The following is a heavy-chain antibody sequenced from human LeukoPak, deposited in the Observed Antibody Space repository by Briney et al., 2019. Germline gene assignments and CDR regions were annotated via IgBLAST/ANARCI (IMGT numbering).Heavy chain of an antibody. D-gene: IGHD4-17*01. CDR3: ARLTVTTKDALDI. V-gene: IGHV3-48*03. CDR1: GFTFSSSE. CDR2: ISSGGSTI. J-gene: IGHJ3*02. Sequence: GGSLRLSCAASGFTFSSSEMNWVRQAPRKGLEWVSYISSGGSTIYYADTLKGRFTISRDNAKNSLYLQMNSLRAEDTAVYYCARLTVTTKDALDIWGQGTMVTVSS.